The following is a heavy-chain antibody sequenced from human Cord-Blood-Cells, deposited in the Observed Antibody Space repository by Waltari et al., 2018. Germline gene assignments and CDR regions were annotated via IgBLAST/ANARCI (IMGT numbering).Heavy chain of an antibody. Sequence: QVQLVESGGGVVQPGRSLRLSCAASGSTFSSYGMHCYRQAPGKGLEWVAVISYDGSNKYYADSVKGRFTISRDNSKNTLYLQMNSLRAEDTAVYYCASPPGSYAFDIWGQGTMVTVSS. V-gene: IGHV3-30*03. CDR2: ISYDGSNK. J-gene: IGHJ3*02. CDR1: GSTFSSYG. CDR3: ASPPGSYAFDI. D-gene: IGHD3-10*01.